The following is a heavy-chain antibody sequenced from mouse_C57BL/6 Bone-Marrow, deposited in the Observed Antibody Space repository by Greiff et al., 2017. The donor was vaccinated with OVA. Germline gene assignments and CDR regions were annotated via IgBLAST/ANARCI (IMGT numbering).Heavy chain of an antibody. CDR3: ARGEVQ. CDR2: IDPSDSYT. CDR1: GYTFTSYW. D-gene: IGHD2-14*01. V-gene: IGHV1-50*01. Sequence: QVQLQQPGAELVKPGASVKLSCKASGYTFTSYWMQWVKQRPGQGLEWIGEIDPSDSYTNYNQKFKGKATLTVDTSSSTAYMQRSSLTSEDSAVYYCARGEVQWGQGTTLTVSS. J-gene: IGHJ2*01.